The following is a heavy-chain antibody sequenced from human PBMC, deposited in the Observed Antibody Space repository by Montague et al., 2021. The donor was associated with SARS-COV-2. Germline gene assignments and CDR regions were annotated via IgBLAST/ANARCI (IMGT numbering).Heavy chain of an antibody. J-gene: IGHJ4*02. CDR2: MHITGKT. Sequence: SETLSLTCSVSGDSITNHYCSWIRQPARQGLEWIGRMHITGKTNISSFFSSRLTMSAATSKYQFSLKLTSVTVADTAIYFCARDRFDFGAGRQGTIDFWGQGTLVTVSS. CDR1: GDSITNHY. V-gene: IGHV4-4*07. CDR3: ARDRFDFGAGRQGTIDF. D-gene: IGHD3-10*01.